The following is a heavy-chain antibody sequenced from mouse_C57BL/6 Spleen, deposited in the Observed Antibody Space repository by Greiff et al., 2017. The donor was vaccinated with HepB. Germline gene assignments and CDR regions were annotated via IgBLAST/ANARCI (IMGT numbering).Heavy chain of an antibody. J-gene: IGHJ4*01. D-gene: IGHD2-5*01. CDR3: ASSNHYYAMDY. V-gene: IGHV1-50*01. Sequence: VKQSCKASGYTFTSYWMQWVKQRPGQGLEWIGEIDPSDSYTNYNQKFKGKATLTVDTSSSTAYMQLSSLTSEDSAVYYCASSNHYYAMDYWGQGTSVTVSS. CDR2: IDPSDSYT. CDR1: GYTFTSYW.